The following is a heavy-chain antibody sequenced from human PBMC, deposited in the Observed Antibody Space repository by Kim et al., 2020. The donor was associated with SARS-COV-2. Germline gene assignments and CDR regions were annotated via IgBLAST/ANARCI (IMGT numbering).Heavy chain of an antibody. CDR3: ARAYSSSWYNYWYFDL. J-gene: IGHJ2*01. V-gene: IGHV3-53*01. CDR2: IYSGGST. CDR1: GFTVSSNY. Sequence: GGSLRLSCAASGFTVSSNYMSWVRQAPGKGLEWVSVIYSGGSTYYADSVKGRFTISRDNSKNTLYLQMNSLRAEDTAVYYCARAYSSSWYNYWYFDLWGRGTLVTVSS. D-gene: IGHD6-13*01.